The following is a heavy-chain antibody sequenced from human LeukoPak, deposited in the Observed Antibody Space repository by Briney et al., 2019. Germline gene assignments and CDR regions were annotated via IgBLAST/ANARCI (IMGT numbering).Heavy chain of an antibody. D-gene: IGHD2-2*01. CDR1: GGSISSYY. CDR2: IYYSGST. V-gene: IGHV4-59*01. J-gene: IGHJ6*03. CDR3: ARDSRPPRRCSTSCYGGTYYYYMDV. Sequence: SETLSLTCTVSGGSISSYYWSWIRQPPGKGLEWIGYIYYSGSTNYNPSLKSRVTISVDTSKNQFSLKLSPVTAADTAVYYCARDSRPPRRCSTSCYGGTYYYYMDVWGKGTTVTVSS.